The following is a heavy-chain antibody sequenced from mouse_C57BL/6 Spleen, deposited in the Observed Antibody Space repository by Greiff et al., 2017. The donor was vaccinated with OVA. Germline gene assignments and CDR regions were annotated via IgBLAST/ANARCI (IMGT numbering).Heavy chain of an antibody. D-gene: IGHD4-1*01. J-gene: IGHJ4*01. CDR3: ARHEGLGGAMDY. Sequence: VKLMESGAELVKPGASVKLSCKASGYTLTEYTIHWVKQRSGQGLEWIGWFYPGSGSIKYNEKFKDKATLTADKSSSTVYMELSRLTSEDSAVYFCARHEGLGGAMDYWGQGTSVTVSS. CDR1: GYTLTEYT. CDR2: FYPGSGSI. V-gene: IGHV1-62-2*01.